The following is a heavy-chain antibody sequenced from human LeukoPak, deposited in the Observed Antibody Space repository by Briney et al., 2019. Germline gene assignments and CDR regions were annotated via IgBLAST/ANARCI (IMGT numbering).Heavy chain of an antibody. CDR1: GFTFSSYE. Sequence: GGSLRLSCAASGFTFSSYEMNWVRQAPGKGPEWVSYISSSGSTIYYADAVKGRFTISRDNAKNSLFLQMNSLRAEDTAFYYCARGYAGTLFYWGQGTLVTVSS. CDR2: ISSSGSTI. V-gene: IGHV3-48*03. D-gene: IGHD4-23*01. J-gene: IGHJ4*02. CDR3: ARGYAGTLFY.